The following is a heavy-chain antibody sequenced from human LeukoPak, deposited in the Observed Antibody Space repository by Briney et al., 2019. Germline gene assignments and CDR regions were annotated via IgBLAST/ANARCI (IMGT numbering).Heavy chain of an antibody. CDR1: GYTYTRYT. J-gene: IGHJ4*02. Sequence: GASVKVSCTASGYTYTRYTKHTMRQAPGQRLEWMGWINAGNGNTKYSQRFQGRVTITRDTSASTAYMELSSLRSEDTALYYCARDLDQWGQGTLVTVSS. CDR3: ARDLDQ. D-gene: IGHD1-1*01. CDR2: INAGNGNT. V-gene: IGHV1-3*01.